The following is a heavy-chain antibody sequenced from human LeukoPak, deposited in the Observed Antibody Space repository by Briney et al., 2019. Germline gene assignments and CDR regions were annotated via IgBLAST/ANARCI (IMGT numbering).Heavy chain of an antibody. CDR2: IHYSGVT. CDR3: ARATYCSGGSCYHGAGYYYMDV. J-gene: IGHJ6*03. D-gene: IGHD2-15*01. CDR1: GGSISSDNYY. V-gene: IGHV4-39*02. Sequence: SETLSLTCTVSGGSISSDNYYWGWIRQPPGMALEWVGSIHYSGVTYYNPSLKSRVTISVDTSKNHFSLKLSSVTAADTAVYYCARATYCSGGSCYHGAGYYYMDVWGKGTTVTVSS.